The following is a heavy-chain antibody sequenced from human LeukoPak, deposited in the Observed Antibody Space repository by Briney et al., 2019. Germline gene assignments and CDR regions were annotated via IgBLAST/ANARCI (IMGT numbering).Heavy chain of an antibody. CDR2: INTNTGNP. J-gene: IGHJ4*02. CDR3: ATQMGYYYDSSGYQTDY. V-gene: IGHV7-4-1*02. CDR1: GYTFTSYA. D-gene: IGHD3-22*01. Sequence: ASVTVSCKASGYTFTSYAMNWVRQAPGQGLEWMGWINTNTGNPTYAQGFTGRFVFPLDTSVSTAYLQISSLKAEDTAVYYCATQMGYYYDSSGYQTDYWGQGTLVTVSS.